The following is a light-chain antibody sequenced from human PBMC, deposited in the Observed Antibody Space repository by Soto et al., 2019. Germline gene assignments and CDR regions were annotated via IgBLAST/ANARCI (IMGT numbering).Light chain of an antibody. V-gene: IGLV2-8*01. J-gene: IGLJ1*01. CDR2: EVS. CDR1: SSDVGGYNY. Sequence: QSLLTQPPSASGSPGQSVTISCTGTSSDVGGYNYVSWYQQHPGKAPKLMIYEVSKRPSGVPDRFSGSKSGNTASLTVSGLQAEDEADYYCSSYAGSNNFRVFGTGTQLTVL. CDR3: SSYAGSNNFRV.